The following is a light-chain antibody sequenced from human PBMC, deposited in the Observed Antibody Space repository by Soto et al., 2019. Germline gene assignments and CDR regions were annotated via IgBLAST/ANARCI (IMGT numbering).Light chain of an antibody. V-gene: IGLV2-11*01. CDR3: CSYAGSYTYV. Sequence: QSALTQPPSVSGSPGQSVTISCTGTSSDVGDYNYVSWYQQHPGKAPKVMIYDVNKRPSGVPDRFSGSKSGNTASLTISGLRADDEADYYCCSYAGSYTYVLGTGTKLTVL. J-gene: IGLJ1*01. CDR2: DVN. CDR1: SSDVGDYNY.